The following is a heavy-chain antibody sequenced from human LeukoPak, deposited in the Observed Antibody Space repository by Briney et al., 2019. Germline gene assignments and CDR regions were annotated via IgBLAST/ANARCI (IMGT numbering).Heavy chain of an antibody. CDR3: ARVQTYDYVWGSYRYFDY. J-gene: IGHJ4*02. Sequence: PSETLSLTCTVPGGSISSGGYYWSWIRQHPGKGLEWIGYIYYSGSTYYNPSLKSRVTISVDTSKNQFSLKLSSVTAADTAVYYCARVQTYDYVWGSYRYFDYWGQGTLVTVSS. CDR2: IYYSGST. D-gene: IGHD3-16*02. V-gene: IGHV4-31*03. CDR1: GGSISSGGYY.